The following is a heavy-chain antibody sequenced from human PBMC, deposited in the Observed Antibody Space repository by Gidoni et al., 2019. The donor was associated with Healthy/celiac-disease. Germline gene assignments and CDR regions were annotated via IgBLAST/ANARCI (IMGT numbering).Heavy chain of an antibody. CDR2: LYYSGST. CDR3: ARGGGYYPIPDY. D-gene: IGHD3-22*01. CDR1: GGSISSYY. J-gene: IGHJ4*02. Sequence: QVQLQESGPGLVKPSETLSLHCTASGGSISSYYWSWIRQPPGTGLEWIGYLYYSGSTNYNPPLKIRVTISVDTSKNQFSMKLSSVTAADKVVYYCARGGGYYPIPDYWGQGTLVTVSS. V-gene: IGHV4-59*01.